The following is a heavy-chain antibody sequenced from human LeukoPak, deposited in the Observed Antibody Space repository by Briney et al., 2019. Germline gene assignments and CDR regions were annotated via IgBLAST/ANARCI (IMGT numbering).Heavy chain of an antibody. CDR2: IRSKANSYAT. CDR1: GFTLSGSA. Sequence: GGSLRLSCAASGFTLSGSAMHWVRQASGKGLEWVGRIRSKANSYATAYAASVKGRFTISRDNSKNTLYLQMNSLRAEDTAVYYCASTNIAVAGYFDYWGQGTLVTVSS. D-gene: IGHD6-19*01. V-gene: IGHV3-73*01. J-gene: IGHJ4*02. CDR3: ASTNIAVAGYFDY.